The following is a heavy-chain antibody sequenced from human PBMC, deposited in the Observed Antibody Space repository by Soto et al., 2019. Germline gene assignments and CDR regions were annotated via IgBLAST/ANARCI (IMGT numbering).Heavy chain of an antibody. D-gene: IGHD2-21*01. CDR3: ARVGANVVASYYYYYMDV. CDR1: GFTFSDYY. V-gene: IGHV3-11*01. CDR2: ISSSGSTI. Sequence: QVQLVESGGGLVKPGGSLRLSCAASGFTFSDYYMIWIRQAPGKGLEWVPYISSSGSTIYYADSVEGRFSISRDNAKNSLYLQMNTLRAEDTAVYYCARVGANVVASYYYYYMDVWGKGTTVTVSS. J-gene: IGHJ6*03.